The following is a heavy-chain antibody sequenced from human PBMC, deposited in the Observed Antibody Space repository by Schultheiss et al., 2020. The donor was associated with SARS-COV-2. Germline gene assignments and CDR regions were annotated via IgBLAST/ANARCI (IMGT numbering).Heavy chain of an antibody. V-gene: IGHV1-8*02. CDR1: GYTFTGYY. J-gene: IGHJ4*02. Sequence: ASVKVSCKASGYTFTGYYMHWVRQAPGQGLEWMGWINPNSGNTGYAQKFQGRVTMTRNTSISTAYMELSSLRSEDTAVYYCARGGITVTGRILVYWGQGTLVTVSS. D-gene: IGHD4-17*01. CDR2: INPNSGNT. CDR3: ARGGITVTGRILVY.